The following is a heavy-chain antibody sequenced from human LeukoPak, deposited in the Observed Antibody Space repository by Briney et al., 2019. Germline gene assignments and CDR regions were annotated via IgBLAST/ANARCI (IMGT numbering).Heavy chain of an antibody. V-gene: IGHV3-74*01. J-gene: IGHJ4*02. CDR1: GFTSSSCW. Sequence: GGYLRLSCAAAGFTSSSCWMHWVRQAPGKGLVWISRINGDGSSITDADSVKGRFTISRDNAENTLYLEMNSLRADDTAVYYCTRGCSGYGNFDSRGQGTLVTVSS. D-gene: IGHD5-12*01. CDR3: TRGCSGYGNFDS. CDR2: INGDGSSI.